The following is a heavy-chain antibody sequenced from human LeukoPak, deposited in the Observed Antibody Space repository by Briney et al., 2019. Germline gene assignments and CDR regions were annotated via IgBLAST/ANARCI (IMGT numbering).Heavy chain of an antibody. Sequence: ASVKVSCKASGYTFTSYYMHWVRQAPGQGLAWMGIINPSGGSTSYAQKFQGRVTMTRDMSTSTVYMELSSLRSDDTAVYYCARDRYYDSSGYYPDYWGQGTLVTVSS. CDR3: ARDRYYDSSGYYPDY. CDR2: INPSGGST. D-gene: IGHD3-22*01. J-gene: IGHJ4*02. V-gene: IGHV1-46*01. CDR1: GYTFTSYY.